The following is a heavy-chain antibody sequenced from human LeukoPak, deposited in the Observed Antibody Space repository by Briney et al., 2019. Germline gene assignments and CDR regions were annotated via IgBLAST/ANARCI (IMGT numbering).Heavy chain of an antibody. CDR1: GGSFSGYY. D-gene: IGHD1-14*01. J-gene: IGHJ4*02. Sequence: SETLSLTRAVYGGSFSGYYWSWIRQPPGKGLEWIGEINHGGSTNYNPSLKSRVTIPLDTSNNQFPLKLSSGTAADTPASYCARVRRSRRMPTPDQVYFDGWGQGTLVAVAS. CDR2: INHGGST. V-gene: IGHV4-34*01. CDR3: ARVRRSRRMPTPDQVYFDG.